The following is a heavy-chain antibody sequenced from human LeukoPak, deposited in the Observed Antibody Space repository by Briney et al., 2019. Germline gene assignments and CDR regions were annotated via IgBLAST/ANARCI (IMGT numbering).Heavy chain of an antibody. D-gene: IGHD1-26*01. Sequence: SETLSLTCTVSGGPMSGYYWSWIRQPPGKGLEWIGHVYYNGSASYNPSLKSRVTILLDTSKNQFSLRLSSVTAADTAVYYCARGTSPSDYYYYYGMDVWGQGTAVTVSS. CDR1: GGPMSGYY. V-gene: IGHV4-59*01. CDR3: ARGTSPSDYYYYYGMDV. CDR2: VYYNGSA. J-gene: IGHJ6*02.